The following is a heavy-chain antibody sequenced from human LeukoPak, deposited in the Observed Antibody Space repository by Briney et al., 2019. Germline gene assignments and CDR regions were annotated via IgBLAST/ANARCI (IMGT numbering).Heavy chain of an antibody. J-gene: IGHJ3*02. V-gene: IGHV1-69*02. CDR1: GGTFSSYT. CDR2: IIPILGIA. D-gene: IGHD6-13*01. Sequence: SVKVSCKASGGTFSSYTISWVRQAPGQGLEWMGMIIPILGIANYAHKFQGRVTITADKSTSTAYMELSSLRSEDTAVYYCADWCSSWTPGAFDSWGEGTMVTDSS. CDR3: ADWCSSWTPGAFDS.